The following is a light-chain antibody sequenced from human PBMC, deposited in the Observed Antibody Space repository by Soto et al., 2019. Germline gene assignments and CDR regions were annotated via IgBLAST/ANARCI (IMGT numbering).Light chain of an antibody. J-gene: IGKJ5*01. CDR1: QSVSSN. CDR2: GAS. V-gene: IGKV3D-15*01. Sequence: IVLTQSPATLSVSPGERATLSCRSSQSVSSNLAWHQQRPGQDPRLIIYGASTRATGVQARFSRGGSGTEFTLNITSLQSEELAVYGCQQYNNWPLTVGPCKRLELK. CDR3: QQYNNWPLT.